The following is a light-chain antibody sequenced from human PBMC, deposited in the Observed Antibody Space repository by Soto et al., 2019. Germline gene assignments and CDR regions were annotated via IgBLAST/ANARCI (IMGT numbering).Light chain of an antibody. CDR3: QSYDGSLNVV. Sequence: QSVLTQPASVSGSPGQSITISCTGTNSDVGGYNHVSWYRQYPGNAPKLIIYDVTTRPSGVSDRFSGSKSGNTASLTITGLQAEDEADYYCQSYDGSLNVVFGGGTKLTVL. J-gene: IGLJ2*01. CDR2: DVT. CDR1: NSDVGGYNH. V-gene: IGLV2-14*03.